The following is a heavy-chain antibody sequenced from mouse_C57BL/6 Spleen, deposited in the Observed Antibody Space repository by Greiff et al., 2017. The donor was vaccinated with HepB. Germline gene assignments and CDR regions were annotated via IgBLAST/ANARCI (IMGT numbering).Heavy chain of an antibody. CDR2: IDPETGGT. V-gene: IGHV1-15*01. Sequence: QVQLQQSGAELVRPGASVTLSCKASGYTFTDYEMHWVKQTPVHGLEWIGAIDPETGGTAYNQKFKGKAILTADKSSSTAYMELRSLTSEDSAVYYCTRGDPAWFAYWGQGTLVTVSA. J-gene: IGHJ3*01. CDR1: GYTFTDYE. CDR3: TRGDPAWFAY. D-gene: IGHD3-3*01.